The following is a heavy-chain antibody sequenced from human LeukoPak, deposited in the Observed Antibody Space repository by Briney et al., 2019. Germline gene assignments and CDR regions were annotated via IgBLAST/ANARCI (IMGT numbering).Heavy chain of an antibody. CDR1: GYTFSGYY. Sequence: GASVKVSCKASGYTFSGYYIHWVRQAPGQGLEWMGWINPNSGGTNYAQKFQGRVTMTRDMSISTAYMELSRLTSDDTAVYYCARGCQYQLLIFLYYYMDVWGKGTTVTISS. J-gene: IGHJ6*03. V-gene: IGHV1-2*02. CDR3: ARGCQYQLLIFLYYYMDV. D-gene: IGHD2-2*01. CDR2: INPNSGGT.